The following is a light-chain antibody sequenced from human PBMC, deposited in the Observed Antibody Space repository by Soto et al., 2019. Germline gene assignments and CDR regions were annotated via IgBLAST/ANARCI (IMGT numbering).Light chain of an antibody. V-gene: IGKV1-13*02. CDR2: ETS. CDR3: QQFTAYPLT. CDR1: QGINTG. Sequence: AIQLTQSPSSLSASVGDRVTITCRASQGINTGVAWYQQKPGKSPTLLIYETSNLASGVSFRFSGTGYGTQFSLTIGGLQPEVFATHHCQQFTAYPLTVGGGTKVDSK. J-gene: IGKJ4*01.